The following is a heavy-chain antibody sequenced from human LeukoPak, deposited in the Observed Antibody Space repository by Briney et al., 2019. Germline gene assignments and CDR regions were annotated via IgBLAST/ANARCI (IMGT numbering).Heavy chain of an antibody. J-gene: IGHJ2*01. CDR2: IYYSGST. D-gene: IGHD7-27*01. V-gene: IGHV4-59*01. CDR1: GGSISSYY. Sequence: PSETLSLTCTVSGGSISSYYWSWIRQPPGKGLEWIGYIYYSGSTNYNPSLKSRVTISVDTSKNQFSLKLSSVTAADTAVYYCARTGAGDLYLRYWYFDLWGRGTLVTVSS. CDR3: ARTGAGDLYLRYWYFDL.